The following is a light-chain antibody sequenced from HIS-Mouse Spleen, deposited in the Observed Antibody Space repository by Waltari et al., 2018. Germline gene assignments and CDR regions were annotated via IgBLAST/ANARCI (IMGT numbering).Light chain of an antibody. CDR3: CSYAGSYTWV. V-gene: IGLV2-11*01. CDR2: EFS. CDR1: SSDVGGYNY. J-gene: IGLJ3*02. Sequence: QSALTQPRSVSGSPGQSVTISCTGTSSDVGGYNYVSWYQQHPGKAPKLMIYEFSKRPSGVPDRFSGYKSGNPASLTISGLQAEDEADYYCCSYAGSYTWVFGGGTKLTVL.